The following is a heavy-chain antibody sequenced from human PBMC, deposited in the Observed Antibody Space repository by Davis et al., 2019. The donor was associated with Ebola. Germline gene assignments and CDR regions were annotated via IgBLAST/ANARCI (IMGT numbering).Heavy chain of an antibody. CDR3: ARDIAVAGNWFDP. D-gene: IGHD6-19*01. CDR2: IKQDGSEK. Sequence: GGSLRLSCAASGFTFSSYGMHWVRQAPGKGLEWVANIKQDGSEKYCVDSVKGRFTISRDNAKNSLYLQMNSLRAEDTAVYYCARDIAVAGNWFDPWGQGTLVTVSS. V-gene: IGHV3-7*03. J-gene: IGHJ5*02. CDR1: GFTFSSYG.